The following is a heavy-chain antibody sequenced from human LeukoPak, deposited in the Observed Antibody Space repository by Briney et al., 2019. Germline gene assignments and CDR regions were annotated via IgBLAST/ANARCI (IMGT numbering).Heavy chain of an antibody. Sequence: ASVKVSCKASGYIFTNYGISWVRQAPGQGLEWVGWISGYNDNAHYAQKLRGRVTMTRETSTSTVYMELRSLRSDDTAVYYCARDHCSSTSCSSYYFDYWGQGTLVTVSS. CDR1: GYIFTNYG. CDR3: ARDHCSSTSCSSYYFDY. D-gene: IGHD2-2*01. CDR2: ISGYNDNA. J-gene: IGHJ4*02. V-gene: IGHV1-18*01.